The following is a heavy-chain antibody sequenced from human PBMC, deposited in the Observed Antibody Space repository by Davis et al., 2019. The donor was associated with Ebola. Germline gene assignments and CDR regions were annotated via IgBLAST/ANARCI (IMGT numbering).Heavy chain of an antibody. Sequence: GGSLRLSCATSGLTVSNFGMSWVRQAPGKGLEWVATIKKDGVQKFYVDSVKGRFIISRDNARNSLYLQMNSLKNEDTAVYYCARLVSGYWGQGTLVSVSS. CDR2: IKKDGVQK. J-gene: IGHJ4*02. V-gene: IGHV3-7*03. D-gene: IGHD6-25*01. CDR3: ARLVSGY. CDR1: GLTVSNFG.